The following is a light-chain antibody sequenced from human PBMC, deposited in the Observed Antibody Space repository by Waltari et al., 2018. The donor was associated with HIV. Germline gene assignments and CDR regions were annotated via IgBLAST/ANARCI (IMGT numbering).Light chain of an antibody. V-gene: IGLV3-19*01. J-gene: IGLJ1*01. CDR1: SLRSYY. CDR2: GKN. Sequence: SSELTQDPAVSVALGQTVRITCQGDSLRSYYASWYQQKPGQAPVLVIYGKNNRPQGIPDRFSDASSGNTASLTITGAQAEDEADYYCNSRDSSGNQLVFGTGTKVTVL. CDR3: NSRDSSGNQLV.